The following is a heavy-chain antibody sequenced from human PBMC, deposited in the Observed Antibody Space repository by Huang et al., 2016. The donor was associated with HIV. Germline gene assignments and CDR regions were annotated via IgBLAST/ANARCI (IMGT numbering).Heavy chain of an antibody. CDR3: ARDSPLLGVVIVVVPTAPNAFDI. V-gene: IGHV1-18*01. D-gene: IGHD2-2*01. CDR2: ISAYKGVT. J-gene: IGHJ3*02. CDR1: GYTFTSYG. Sequence: QVQLVQSGVEVKKPGASVKVSCTASGYTFTSYGISWVRQATGQGLEWMGWISAYKGVTNYAQNVQGRVTMTTDTSTSTAYMELRSLRSDDTAVYYCARDSPLLGVVIVVVPTAPNAFDIWGQGTMVTVSS.